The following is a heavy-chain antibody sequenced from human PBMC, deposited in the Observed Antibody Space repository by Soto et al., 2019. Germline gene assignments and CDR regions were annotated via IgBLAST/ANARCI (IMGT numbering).Heavy chain of an antibody. CDR1: GFTFSAYW. CDR3: VGSRGWLFDY. D-gene: IGHD6-19*01. J-gene: IGHJ4*02. V-gene: IGHV3-7*05. CDR2: IKQDGSEK. Sequence: EVHLVESGGDLVQPGGSLRLSCAASGFTFSAYWMQWVRQAPGKGLEWVAIIKQDGSEKYYVDSVTGRFTISRGNAKNSLYLQMSSLRAEDTAMYYCVGSRGWLFDYWGQGTLVTVSS.